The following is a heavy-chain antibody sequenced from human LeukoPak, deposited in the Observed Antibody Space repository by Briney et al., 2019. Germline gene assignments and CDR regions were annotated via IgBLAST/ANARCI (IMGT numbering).Heavy chain of an antibody. CDR2: VNSDGSGT. Sequence: GGSLRLSCAASGFTFSRYSMHWVRQAPGKGLVWVSHVNSDGSGTDYADSVKGRFTISRDNAKNTLYLQMNSLRVEDAAVYYCVCLGLGGLSLDWGQGTLVTVSS. CDR3: VCLGLGGLSLD. CDR1: GFTFSRYS. J-gene: IGHJ4*02. D-gene: IGHD3-16*01. V-gene: IGHV3-74*01.